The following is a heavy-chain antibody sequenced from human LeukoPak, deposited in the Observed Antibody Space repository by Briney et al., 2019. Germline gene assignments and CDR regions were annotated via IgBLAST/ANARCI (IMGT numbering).Heavy chain of an antibody. CDR1: GYTFTSYA. Sequence: ASVKVSCKASGYTFTSYAMHWVRQAPGQRLEWMGWINAANGNTKYSQKFQGRVTITRDTSASTAYMELSSLRSEDTAVYYCARALPMHYDFWSGAYFDYWGQGTLVTVSS. CDR2: INAANGNT. J-gene: IGHJ4*02. CDR3: ARALPMHYDFWSGAYFDY. V-gene: IGHV1-3*01. D-gene: IGHD3-3*01.